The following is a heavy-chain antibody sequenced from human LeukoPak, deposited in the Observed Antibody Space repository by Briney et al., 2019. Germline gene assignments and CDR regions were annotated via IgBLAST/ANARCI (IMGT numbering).Heavy chain of an antibody. CDR1: GFTFSSYA. Sequence: PGGSLRLSCAASGFTFSSYAMSWVRQAPGKGLDWVSSISVSGGSTYYADSVKGRFTVSRDNAKSSLYLEMKSLTADDTAVYYCVRGAYWGRGTRVTVSS. J-gene: IGHJ4*02. CDR3: VRGAY. V-gene: IGHV3-23*01. CDR2: ISVSGGST.